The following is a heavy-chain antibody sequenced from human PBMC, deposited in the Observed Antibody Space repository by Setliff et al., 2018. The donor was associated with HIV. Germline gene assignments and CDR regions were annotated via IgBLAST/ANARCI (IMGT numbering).Heavy chain of an antibody. CDR3: ARQPLYFGEPYYFDY. J-gene: IGHJ4*02. V-gene: IGHV4-39*01. CDR1: NVAISSNSYY. D-gene: IGHD3-10*01. Sequence: SETLSLTCAVYNVAISSNSYYWGWIRQPPGKGLEWIGSISQSGTTYYSPSLKNRVTISVDTSRNRFSLKLGSVSASDTANYYCARQPLYFGEPYYFDYWGLGTLVTVS. CDR2: ISQSGTT.